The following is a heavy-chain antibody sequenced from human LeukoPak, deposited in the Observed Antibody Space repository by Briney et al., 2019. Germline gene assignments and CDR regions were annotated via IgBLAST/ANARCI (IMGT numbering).Heavy chain of an antibody. CDR2: ISYDGSNK. CDR3: ARAYSSGWYGDFDY. D-gene: IGHD6-19*01. J-gene: IGHJ4*02. CDR1: GFAFSSYA. Sequence: GRSLRLTCAASGFAFSSYAIHWVRQAPGKGLEWVADISYDGSNKYYADSVKGRFTISRDNSKNTLYLQMNSLRAEDTAVYYCARAYSSGWYGDFDYWGQGTLVTVSS. V-gene: IGHV3-30-3*01.